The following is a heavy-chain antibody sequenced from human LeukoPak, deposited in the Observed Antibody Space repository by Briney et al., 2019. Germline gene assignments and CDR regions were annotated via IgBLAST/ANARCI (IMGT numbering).Heavy chain of an antibody. CDR3: AKGVKTTVTREWFDP. J-gene: IGHJ5*02. D-gene: IGHD4-11*01. V-gene: IGHV3-53*05. CDR1: GFTVGSKY. Sequence: SGGSLRLSCAASGFTVGSKYMSWVRQTPGKGLDWVSVIYSGGNTHYSDSVKGRFTISRDNSKNTLYLQMNSLRAEDTAVYYCAKGVKTTVTREWFDPWGQGTLVTVSS. CDR2: IYSGGNT.